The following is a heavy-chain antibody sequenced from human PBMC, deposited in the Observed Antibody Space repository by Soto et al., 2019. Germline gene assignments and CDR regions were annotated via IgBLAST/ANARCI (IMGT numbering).Heavy chain of an antibody. CDR3: ARVRNNNDKRLYV. D-gene: IGHD2-21*02. V-gene: IGHV3-33*01. CDR2: SWYAGQT. J-gene: IGHJ6*02. Sequence: QEQRVESGGDMVHPGTSLRLSCVTSGLTLAAHGMHWVRQAPGKGLEWVALSWYAGQTFYGDSVKGRFTISRDTSTVLLDMRSLRPDDTAVYFWARVRNNNDKRLYVWCQGTTVIVS. CDR1: GLTLAAHG.